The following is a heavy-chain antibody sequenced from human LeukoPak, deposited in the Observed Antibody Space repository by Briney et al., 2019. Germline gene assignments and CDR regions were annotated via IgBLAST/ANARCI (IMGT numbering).Heavy chain of an antibody. CDR3: ARRAGDYSHPYDY. Sequence: GGSLRLSCVASGFTFNSYGMSWVRQAPGKGLEWVSAISGSGGSTYYADSVKGRFTISRDNSKNTLYLQMNSLRAEDTAVYYCARRAGDYSHPYDYWGQGILVTVSS. V-gene: IGHV3-23*01. D-gene: IGHD3-22*01. J-gene: IGHJ4*02. CDR2: ISGSGGST. CDR1: GFTFNSYG.